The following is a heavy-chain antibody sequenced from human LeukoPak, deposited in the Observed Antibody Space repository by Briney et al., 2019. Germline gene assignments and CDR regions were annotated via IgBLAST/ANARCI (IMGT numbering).Heavy chain of an antibody. V-gene: IGHV4-59*01. CDR2: IYYSGST. D-gene: IGHD2-2*01. CDR1: GGSISSYY. J-gene: IGHJ6*03. CDR3: ARASGDGVVPAAMPGYHYYYYMDV. Sequence: SETLSLTCTVSGGSISSYYWSWIRQPPGKGLEWIGYIYYSGSTNYNPSLKSRVTISVDTSKNQFSLKLSSVTAADTAVYYCARASGDGVVPAAMPGYHYYYYMDVWGKGTTVTVSS.